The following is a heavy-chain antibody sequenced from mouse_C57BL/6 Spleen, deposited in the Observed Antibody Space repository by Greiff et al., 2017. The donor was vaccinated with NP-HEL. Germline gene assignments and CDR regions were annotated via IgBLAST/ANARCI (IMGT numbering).Heavy chain of an antibody. CDR1: GFNIKNTY. CDR3: ARAHYYGSSYVDWYFDV. J-gene: IGHJ1*03. CDR2: IDPANGNT. D-gene: IGHD1-1*01. Sequence: EVQLQQSVAELVRPGASVKLSCTASGFNIKNTYMHWVKQRPEQGLEWIGRIDPANGNTKYAPKFQGKATITADTSSNTAYLQLSSLTSEDTAIYYWARAHYYGSSYVDWYFDVWGTGTTVTVSS. V-gene: IGHV14-3*01.